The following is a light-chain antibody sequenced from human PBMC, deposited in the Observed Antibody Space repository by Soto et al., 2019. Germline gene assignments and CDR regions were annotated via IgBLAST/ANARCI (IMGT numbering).Light chain of an antibody. V-gene: IGLV2-8*01. Sequence: QSVLTQPPSSSGSPGQSVPSSCTGTSSDITDNKYVSWFQQHPGKAPKVFIYEVNKRPSGVPDRFSGSKSGNTASLTVSGLQADDEADYYCNSYVGSNNYVFGTGTKVTVL. J-gene: IGLJ1*01. CDR1: SSDITDNKY. CDR3: NSYVGSNNYV. CDR2: EVN.